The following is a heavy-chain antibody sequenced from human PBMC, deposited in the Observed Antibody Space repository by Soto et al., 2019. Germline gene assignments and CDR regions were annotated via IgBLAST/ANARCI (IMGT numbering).Heavy chain of an antibody. CDR1: GFTFTYAW. V-gene: IGHV3-15*01. CDR3: THDYGDYRYYFDY. CDR2: IKSKTDGGTT. Sequence: GGSLRLSCAASGFTFTYAWMSWVRQAPGKGPEWVGRIKSKTDGGTTDYAAPVKGRFTISRDDSKDTLYLQMNSLKIEDTAVYYCTHDYGDYRYYFDYWGPGTLVTVYS. J-gene: IGHJ4*02. D-gene: IGHD4-17*01.